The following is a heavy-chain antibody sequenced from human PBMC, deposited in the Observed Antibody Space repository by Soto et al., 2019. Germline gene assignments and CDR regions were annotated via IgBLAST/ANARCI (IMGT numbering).Heavy chain of an antibody. D-gene: IGHD3-3*01. V-gene: IGHV3-30-3*01. CDR1: GFTFSSYA. CDR3: ARGSVLRFLEWLLPDQNFDY. CDR2: ISYDGSNK. Sequence: GGSLRLSCAASGFTFSSYAMHWVRQAPGKGLEGVAVISYDGSNKYYADSVKGRFTISRDNSKNTLYLQMNSLRAEDTAVYYCARGSVLRFLEWLLPDQNFDYWGQGTLVTVSS. J-gene: IGHJ4*02.